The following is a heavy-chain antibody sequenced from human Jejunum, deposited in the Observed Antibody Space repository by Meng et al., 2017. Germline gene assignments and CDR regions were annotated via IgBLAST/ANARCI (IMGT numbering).Heavy chain of an antibody. D-gene: IGHD1-7*01. CDR3: ATRTRDSFDY. Sequence: VQLQESGPGLGSPSGPLSLTCAVSGCSITGTNWWTWVRQAPGKGLVWIGEIYHSGTTNYNPSLKSRVAISADKSKNQFSLNLYSLSAADTAVYYCATRTRDSFDYWGQGSLVTVSS. CDR2: IYHSGTT. J-gene: IGHJ4*02. CDR1: GCSITGTNW. V-gene: IGHV4-4*02.